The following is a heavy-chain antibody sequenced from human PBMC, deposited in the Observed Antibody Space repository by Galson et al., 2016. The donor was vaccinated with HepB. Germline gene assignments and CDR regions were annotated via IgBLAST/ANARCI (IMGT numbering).Heavy chain of an antibody. CDR3: ARQRDDTSVEFYFDY. J-gene: IGHJ4*02. V-gene: IGHV5-51*01. D-gene: IGHD3-22*01. CDR1: GYRFTSYW. Sequence: QSGAEVKKPGESLKISCKGSGYRFTSYWIGWVRQMPGKGLEWMGIIYPGDSDTRYSPSFQGQVTISADKSISTAYLQWSSLKASDTAMYYCARQRDDTSVEFYFDYWGQGTLVTVSS. CDR2: IYPGDSDT.